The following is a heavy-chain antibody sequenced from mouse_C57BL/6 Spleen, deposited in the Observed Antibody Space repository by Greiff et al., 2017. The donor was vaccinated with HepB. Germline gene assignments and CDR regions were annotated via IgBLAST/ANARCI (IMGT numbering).Heavy chain of an antibody. D-gene: IGHD2-5*01. CDR1: GYSFTGYF. CDR3: ARDRYSNLYYYAMDY. CDR2: INPYNGDT. Sequence: EVQLQQSGPELVKPGDSVKISCKASGYSFTGYFMNWVMQSHGKSLEWIGRINPYNGDTFYNQKFKGKATLTVDKSSSTAHMELRSLTSEDSAVYYCARDRYSNLYYYAMDYWGQGTSVTVSS. J-gene: IGHJ4*01. V-gene: IGHV1-20*01.